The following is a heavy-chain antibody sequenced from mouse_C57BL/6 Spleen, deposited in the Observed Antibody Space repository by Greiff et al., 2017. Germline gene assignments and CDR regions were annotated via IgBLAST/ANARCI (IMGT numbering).Heavy chain of an antibody. D-gene: IGHD2-14*01. J-gene: IGHJ4*01. Sequence: EVQLQESGPELVKPGASVKLSCKASGYTFTDYNMPWVKQSHGKSLEWIGNINPNNGGTSYNQKFKGKATLTVNKSSSTAYMELRSLTSEDSAVYYCARCYAYDDGGAMDYWGKGTSVTVSS. CDR2: INPNNGGT. CDR1: GYTFTDYN. V-gene: IGHV1-22*01. CDR3: ARCYAYDDGGAMDY.